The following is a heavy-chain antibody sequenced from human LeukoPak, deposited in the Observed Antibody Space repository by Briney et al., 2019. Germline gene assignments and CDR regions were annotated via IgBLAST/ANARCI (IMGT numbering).Heavy chain of an antibody. V-gene: IGHV7-4-1*02. CDR1: GYTFTSYA. J-gene: IGHJ4*02. Sequence: ASVKVSCKASGYTFTSYAMNWVRQAPGQGLEWMGWINTNTGNPTYAQGFTGRFVFSLDTSVSTAYLQMNSLRAEDTAVYYCARGKLDFAFWGQGTLVSVSS. CDR3: ARGKLDFAF. D-gene: IGHD3-9*01. CDR2: INTNTGNP.